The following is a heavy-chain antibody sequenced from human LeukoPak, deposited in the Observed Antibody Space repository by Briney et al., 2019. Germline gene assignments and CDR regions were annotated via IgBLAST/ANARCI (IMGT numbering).Heavy chain of an antibody. D-gene: IGHD6-13*01. J-gene: IGHJ4*02. CDR1: GFTFSSYA. V-gene: IGHV3-30-3*01. Sequence: QAGGSLRLSCAASGFTFSSYAMHWVRQAPGKGLEWVAVISYDGSNKYYADSVKGRFTISRDNSKNTLYLQMNSLRAEDTAVYYCARDPAYIEFSIAAAGTEIWGQGTLVTVSS. CDR3: ARDPAYIEFSIAAAGTEI. CDR2: ISYDGSNK.